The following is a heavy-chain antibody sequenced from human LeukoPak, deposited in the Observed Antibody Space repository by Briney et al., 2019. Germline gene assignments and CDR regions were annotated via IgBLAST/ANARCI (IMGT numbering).Heavy chain of an antibody. V-gene: IGHV4-34*01. J-gene: IGHJ3*02. CDR3: ARIGHLDAFDI. Sequence: SETLSLTCAVYGGSFSGYYWSWIRQPPGKGLEWIGEINHSGSTNYNPSLKSRVTISVDTSKSQFSLKLSSVTAADTAVYYCARIGHLDAFDIWGQGTMVTVSS. CDR2: INHSGST. CDR1: GGSFSGYY.